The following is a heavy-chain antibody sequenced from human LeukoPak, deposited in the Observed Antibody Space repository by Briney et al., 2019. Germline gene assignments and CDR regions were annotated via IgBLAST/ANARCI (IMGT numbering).Heavy chain of an antibody. CDR3: ARHRPTDYGFWFDY. J-gene: IGHJ4*02. CDR1: GGSISSSSYY. CDR2: IYYSGST. V-gene: IGHV4-39*01. Sequence: SETLSLTCSVSGGSISSSSYYWGWIPQPPGKGLEWIGTIYYSGSTYYNPSLKSRVSIAVDTSKNQFSLKLSSVTAADTTVYYCARHRPTDYGFWFDYWGQGALVTVSS. D-gene: IGHD3/OR15-3a*01.